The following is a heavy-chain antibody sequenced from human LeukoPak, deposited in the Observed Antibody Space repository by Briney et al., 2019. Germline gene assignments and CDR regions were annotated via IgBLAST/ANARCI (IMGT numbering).Heavy chain of an antibody. CDR2: ISTTGGGT. Sequence: PGGPLRLSCAASGFTFISYAMSWVRQAPGKGLEWVSLISTTGGGTYYADSVKGRFTISRDNSKNTLYLQMNSLRAEDTAVYYCVKETSRAFDIWGQGIMVTVSS. V-gene: IGHV3-23*01. CDR1: GFTFISYA. J-gene: IGHJ3*02. CDR3: VKETSRAFDI.